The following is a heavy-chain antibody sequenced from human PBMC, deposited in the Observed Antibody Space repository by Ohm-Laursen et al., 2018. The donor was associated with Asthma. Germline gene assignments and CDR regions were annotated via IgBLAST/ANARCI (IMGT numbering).Heavy chain of an antibody. CDR2: ISSSSSSYI. D-gene: IGHD4-17*01. J-gene: IGHJ3*02. CDR1: GVTFSSYS. CDR3: ARSANGYGDYELDAFDI. V-gene: IGHV3-21*01. Sequence: GSLRLSCAASGVTFSSYSMNWVRQAPGKGLEWVSSISSSSSSYIYYADSVKGRFTISRDNAKNSLYLQMNSLRAEDTAVYYCARSANGYGDYELDAFDIWGQGTMVTVSS.